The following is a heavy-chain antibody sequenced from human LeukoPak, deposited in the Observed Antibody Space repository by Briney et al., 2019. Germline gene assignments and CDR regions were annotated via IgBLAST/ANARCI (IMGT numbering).Heavy chain of an antibody. D-gene: IGHD1-1*01. Sequence: SETLSLTCTVSGDSISSYYWSRIRQPPGKGLEWIGYISYSGSTNYNPSLESRVTISGDTSKNQFSLKLSSVTAADTAFYYCARQSRGTTARLFNYWGQGTLVTVSS. CDR2: ISYSGST. CDR3: ARQSRGTTARLFNY. J-gene: IGHJ4*02. CDR1: GDSISSYY. V-gene: IGHV4-59*08.